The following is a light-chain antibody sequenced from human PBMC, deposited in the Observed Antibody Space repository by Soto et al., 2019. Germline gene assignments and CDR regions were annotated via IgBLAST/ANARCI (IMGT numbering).Light chain of an antibody. CDR1: QSVSSD. Sequence: EIVMTQSPATLSVSPGEGVTLSCRASQSVSSDLAWYQQKPGQSPRLLMYGASTMDTDIPARFSGGGSGTEFTLTISSLHSEDVAIYYCQQYHDWPPITFGPGTKVDIK. V-gene: IGKV3-15*01. CDR2: GAS. J-gene: IGKJ3*01. CDR3: QQYHDWPPIT.